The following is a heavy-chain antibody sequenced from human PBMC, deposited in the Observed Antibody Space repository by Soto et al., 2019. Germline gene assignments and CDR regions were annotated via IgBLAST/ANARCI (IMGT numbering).Heavy chain of an antibody. CDR3: ARGGGYDPFDY. V-gene: IGHV4-30-2*01. Sequence: QLQLHQSGSGLVKASQTLSLTCTLSGASITYGGYSWSWIRQPPGKDLEWLGYISHLESTFYNPSFQSRLTLSIDRSTNQFSLKLASMTAADTAVYYCARGGGYDPFDYWGQGTLVTVAS. CDR2: ISHLEST. J-gene: IGHJ4*02. CDR1: GASITYGGYS. D-gene: IGHD5-12*01.